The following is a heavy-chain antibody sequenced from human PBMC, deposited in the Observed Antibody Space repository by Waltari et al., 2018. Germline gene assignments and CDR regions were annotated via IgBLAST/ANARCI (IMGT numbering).Heavy chain of an antibody. Sequence: QVQLVESGGGVVQPGGSLRLSCAASGFTFSSYGMHWVRQAPGKGLEWVAFIRYDGSNKYYADCVKGRFTISRDNSKNTLYLQMNSLRAEDTAVYYCAKDSGWLVQSHFDYWGQGTLVTVSS. D-gene: IGHD6-19*01. CDR3: AKDSGWLVQSHFDY. J-gene: IGHJ4*02. CDR1: GFTFSSYG. V-gene: IGHV3-30*02. CDR2: IRYDGSNK.